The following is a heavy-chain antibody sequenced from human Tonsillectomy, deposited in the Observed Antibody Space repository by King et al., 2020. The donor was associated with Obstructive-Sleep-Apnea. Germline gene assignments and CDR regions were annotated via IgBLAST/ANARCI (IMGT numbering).Heavy chain of an antibody. CDR3: ARDDSYGAYYYGMDV. V-gene: IGHV3-7*01. CDR2: IKQDGSEK. D-gene: IGHD5-18*01. CDR1: GFTFSRYW. J-gene: IGHJ6*02. Sequence: VQLVESGGGLVQPGGSLRLSCAASGFTFSRYWMSWVRQAPGKGLEWVANIKQDGSEKYYLDSVKGRFTISRDNAKNSLYLQRNSLRAEDTAVYYCARDDSYGAYYYGMDVWGQGTTVTVSS.